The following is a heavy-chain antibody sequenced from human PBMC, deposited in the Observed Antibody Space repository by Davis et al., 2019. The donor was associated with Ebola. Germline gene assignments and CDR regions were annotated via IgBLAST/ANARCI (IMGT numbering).Heavy chain of an antibody. V-gene: IGHV4-31*03. J-gene: IGHJ5*02. CDR3: ARDPYGSGSVWFDP. CDR1: GGSISSGGYY. Sequence: SETLSLTCTVSGGSISSGGYYWSWIRQHPGKGLEWIGYIYYSGSTYYNPSLKSRVTISVDTSKNQFSLKLGSVTAADTAVYYCARDPYGSGSVWFDPWGQGTLVTVSS. CDR2: IYYSGST. D-gene: IGHD3-10*01.